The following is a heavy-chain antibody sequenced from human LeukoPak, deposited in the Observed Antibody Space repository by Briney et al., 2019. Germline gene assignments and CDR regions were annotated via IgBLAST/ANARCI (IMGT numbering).Heavy chain of an antibody. D-gene: IGHD5-24*01. J-gene: IGHJ2*01. CDR1: GXSVSSNSSA. Sequence: SQTLSLTCAISGXSVSSNSSAWNWIRQSPSRGLEWLVRTYYRSKWYTDYAVSVKSRITINPDTSKNQFSLQLNSVTPDDTAVYYCARERDGYNYVELWCFDLWGRGTLVTVSS. CDR3: ARERDGYNYVELWCFDL. V-gene: IGHV6-1*01. CDR2: TYYRSKWYT.